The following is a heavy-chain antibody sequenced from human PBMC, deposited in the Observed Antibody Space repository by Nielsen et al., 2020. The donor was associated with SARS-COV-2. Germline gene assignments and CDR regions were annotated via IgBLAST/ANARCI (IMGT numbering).Heavy chain of an antibody. CDR1: GFTLSNYD. Sequence: GESLKISCAASGFTLSNYDMHWVRQVPGKGLEWVSTIGTGVDTYYPGSVKGRFTISRENAKNSLFLQMNSLRAGDTAVYFCTRGFHGSFDYWGQGTLVTVSS. V-gene: IGHV3-13*01. D-gene: IGHD2-15*01. CDR2: IGTGVDT. J-gene: IGHJ4*02. CDR3: TRGFHGSFDY.